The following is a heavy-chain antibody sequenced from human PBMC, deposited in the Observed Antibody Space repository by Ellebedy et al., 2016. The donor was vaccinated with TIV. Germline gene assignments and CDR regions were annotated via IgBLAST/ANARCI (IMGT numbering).Heavy chain of an antibody. D-gene: IGHD6-13*01. CDR3: ARLTATSTWYFDY. J-gene: IGHJ4*01. Sequence: GESLKISCQGAGYDFTRHWIGWVRQMPGQGLEWMGIIDPTGSETIYSPSLQGQVTISADKSINAAYLRWNSLKSSDTALYYGARLTATSTWYFDYWGHGTLVTVSS. CDR1: GYDFTRHW. V-gene: IGHV5-51*01. CDR2: IDPTGSET.